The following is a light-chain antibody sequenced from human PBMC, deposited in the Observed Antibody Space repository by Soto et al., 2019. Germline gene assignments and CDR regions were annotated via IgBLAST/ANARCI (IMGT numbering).Light chain of an antibody. J-gene: IGKJ1*01. CDR3: QQFGSSPRT. Sequence: VLTQSPGTLSLSPGERATLSCRASQSVSSTYLAWYQQKPGQAPRLLIYGASSRATGIPDRFSGSGSGTDFTHTISRLEPEDFAVYYCQQFGSSPRTFGQGTKVEI. CDR2: GAS. CDR1: QSVSSTY. V-gene: IGKV3-20*01.